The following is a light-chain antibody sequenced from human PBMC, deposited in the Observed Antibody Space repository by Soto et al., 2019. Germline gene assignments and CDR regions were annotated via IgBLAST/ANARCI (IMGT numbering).Light chain of an antibody. Sequence: SYELTQPPSVSVAPGQTARISCGGNDIASKSVHWSQQKPGQAPVLVVYDDNDRPSGIPERLSGPNSGDTATLTISRVEAGGEADYYCQVWDSSSDHYVFGSGTKVTVL. J-gene: IGLJ1*01. CDR2: DDN. CDR3: QVWDSSSDHYV. CDR1: DIASKS. V-gene: IGLV3-21*02.